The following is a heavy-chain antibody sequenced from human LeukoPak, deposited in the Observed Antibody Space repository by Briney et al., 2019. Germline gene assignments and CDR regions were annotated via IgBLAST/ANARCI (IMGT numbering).Heavy chain of an antibody. CDR2: INPKNAAT. V-gene: IGHV1-2*02. Sequence: ASVKVSCEASGYTFTGHYLHWVRQVPGQGLEWMGWINPKNAATTYAQKFQGRVTLTRDTSINTVYMELSGLASDDTAFYYCAKTLYIRAAPGALDSWGLGTLVSVSS. CDR1: GYTFTGHY. J-gene: IGHJ4*02. D-gene: IGHD6-13*01. CDR3: AKTLYIRAAPGALDS.